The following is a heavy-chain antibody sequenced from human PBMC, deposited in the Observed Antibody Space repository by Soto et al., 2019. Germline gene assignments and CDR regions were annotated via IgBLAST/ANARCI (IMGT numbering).Heavy chain of an antibody. J-gene: IGHJ4*02. Sequence: SETLSLTCAVYGGSFSGYYWSWIRQPPGKGLEWIGYSYYSGSTNYNPSLKSRVTISVDTSKNQFSLKLSSVTAADTAVYYCARAGAATLSDYWGQGTLVTVSS. CDR2: SYYSGST. V-gene: IGHV4-59*01. CDR3: ARAGAATLSDY. D-gene: IGHD2-15*01. CDR1: GGSFSGYY.